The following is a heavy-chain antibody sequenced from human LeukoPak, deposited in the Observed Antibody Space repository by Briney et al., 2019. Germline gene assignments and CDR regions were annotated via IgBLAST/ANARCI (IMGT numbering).Heavy chain of an antibody. J-gene: IGHJ4*02. CDR1: GFTFSSYG. Sequence: PGGSLRLSCAASGFTFSSYGMHWVRRAPGKGLEWVAVISYDGSNKYYADSVKGRFTISRDNSKNTLYLQMNSLRAEDTAVYYCAKEWDRYCSSISCPYYFDYWGQGTLVTVSS. V-gene: IGHV3-30*18. CDR3: AKEWDRYCSSISCPYYFDY. D-gene: IGHD2-2*01. CDR2: ISYDGSNK.